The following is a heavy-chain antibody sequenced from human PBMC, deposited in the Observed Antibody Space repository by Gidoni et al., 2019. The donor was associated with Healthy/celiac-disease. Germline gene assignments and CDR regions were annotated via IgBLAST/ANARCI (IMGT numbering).Heavy chain of an antibody. D-gene: IGHD3-16*01. Sequence: EVQLVESGGVVVQPGGSLRLSCAASGFTFDDYTMHWVRQAPGKGLGWVSLISWDGGSTYYADSGKGRFTISRDNSKNSLYLQMNSLRTEDTALYYCAKDASQYYDYVWGSSSFDYWGQGTLVTVSS. CDR1: GFTFDDYT. J-gene: IGHJ4*02. CDR3: AKDASQYYDYVWGSSSFDY. CDR2: ISWDGGST. V-gene: IGHV3-43*01.